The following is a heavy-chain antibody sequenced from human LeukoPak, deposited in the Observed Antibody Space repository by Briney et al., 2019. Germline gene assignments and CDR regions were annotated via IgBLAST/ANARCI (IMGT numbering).Heavy chain of an antibody. D-gene: IGHD3-16*01. CDR2: ISGSGGST. CDR3: AKSSHAFGAFDI. V-gene: IGHV3-23*01. CDR1: GFTSNNYA. J-gene: IGHJ3*02. Sequence: GSLRLSCAASGFTSNNYAMSWVRRAPGKGLDWVSSISGSGGSTYYADSVKGRFTISRDNSKNTLYLQMNSLRAEDTAVYYCAKSSHAFGAFDIWGQGTMVTVSS.